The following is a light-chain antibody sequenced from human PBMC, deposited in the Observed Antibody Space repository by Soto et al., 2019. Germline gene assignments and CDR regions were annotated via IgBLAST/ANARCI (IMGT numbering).Light chain of an antibody. J-gene: IGKJ1*01. CDR2: GAS. CDR3: QQYGRSSWT. Sequence: EIVLTQSPGTLSLSPGERATLSCRASQSVSSSYLAWYQQRPGQAPRLLIYGASSRATGIPDRFSGSGSGTDFTLTISRLEAEDFAVYYCQQYGRSSWTFGQGTKV. CDR1: QSVSSSY. V-gene: IGKV3-20*01.